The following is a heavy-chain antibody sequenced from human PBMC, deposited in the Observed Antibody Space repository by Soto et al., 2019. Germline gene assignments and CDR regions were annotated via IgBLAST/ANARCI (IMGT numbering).Heavy chain of an antibody. V-gene: IGHV3-21*01. CDR3: ARRGVGCSSRRCYCDY. D-gene: IGHD2-2*01. CDR1: GFTFSDYS. J-gene: IGHJ4*01. Sequence: EVQLVESGGSLVKPGGSLRLSCGTSGFTFSDYSMNWVRQAPGQGLEWVSSISSIGSDLSYADSVRGRFTISRDNAKNSLYLQMNSLRDEDTAVYYCARRGVGCSSRRCYCDYWGHGTLVTVSS. CDR2: ISSIGSDL.